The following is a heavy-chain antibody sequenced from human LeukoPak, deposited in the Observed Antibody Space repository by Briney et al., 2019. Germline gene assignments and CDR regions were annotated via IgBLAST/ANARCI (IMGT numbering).Heavy chain of an antibody. CDR2: ISGSGGST. Sequence: GGSLRLSCAASGFTFSSYAMSWVRQAPGKGLEWVSAISGSGGSTYYADSVKGRFTISRDNSKNTLYLRMNSLRAEDTAVYYCAKERYFDWLPSGFMDYWGQGTLVTVSS. CDR3: AKERYFDWLPSGFMDY. J-gene: IGHJ4*02. CDR1: GFTFSSYA. V-gene: IGHV3-23*01. D-gene: IGHD3-9*01.